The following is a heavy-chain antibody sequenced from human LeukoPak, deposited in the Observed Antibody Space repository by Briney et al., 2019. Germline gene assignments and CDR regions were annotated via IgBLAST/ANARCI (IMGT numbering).Heavy chain of an antibody. J-gene: IGHJ4*02. CDR3: ARKDGGQWYFDY. CDR1: GFTFAAYT. D-gene: IGHD6-19*01. V-gene: IGHV3-48*02. CDR2: ITRSSGTI. Sequence: PGGSLRLSCATSGFTFAAYTMIWVRQAPGKGLEWVAYITRSSGTIYYADPVKGRFTISRDDAKNSLYLQMNSLRDEDTAFYYCARKDGGQWYFDYWGQGTLVTVSS.